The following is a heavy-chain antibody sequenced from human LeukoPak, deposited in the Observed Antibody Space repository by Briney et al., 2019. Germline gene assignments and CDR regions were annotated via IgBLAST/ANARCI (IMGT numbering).Heavy chain of an antibody. CDR3: AKDGAAYFYTSGSGAYFDY. CDR1: GFTFSSYG. V-gene: IGHV3-30*02. J-gene: IGHJ4*02. CDR2: IRYDGNNK. Sequence: GGSLRLSRAASGFTFSSYGMHWVHQAPGKGLEWVAFIRYDGNNKYYADSVKGRFTISRDNSKNTLFLQVNSLRAEDTAVYFCAKDGAAYFYTSGSGAYFDYWGQGTLVTVSS. D-gene: IGHD3-10*01.